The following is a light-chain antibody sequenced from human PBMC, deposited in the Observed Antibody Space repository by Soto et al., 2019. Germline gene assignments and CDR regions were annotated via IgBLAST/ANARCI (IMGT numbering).Light chain of an antibody. CDR2: SAS. J-gene: IGKJ5*01. CDR1: RSISTF. CDR3: QQGYGTPFT. V-gene: IGKV1-39*01. Sequence: IQMPQTPFSLSASVGDRVTITCLASRSISTFLNWYQQKPGGAPKLLIYSASTLQTGVPSRFTGSGSGTDFALSISSLQPEDSATYYCQQGYGTPFTFGQGTRLEI.